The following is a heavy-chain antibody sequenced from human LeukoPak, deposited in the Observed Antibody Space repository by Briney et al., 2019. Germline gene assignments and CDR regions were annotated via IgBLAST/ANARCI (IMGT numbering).Heavy chain of an antibody. CDR1: GGSISSSSYY. CDR2: IYYSGST. V-gene: IGHV4-39*01. CDR3: ASFIAAAGEHLNFGP. J-gene: IGHJ5*02. Sequence: SETLSLTCTVSGGSISSSSYYWGWIRQPPGKGLEWIGSIYYSGSTYYNPSLKSRVTISVDTSKNQFSLKLSSVTAADTAVYYCASFIAAAGEHLNFGPWGQGTLVTVSS. D-gene: IGHD6-13*01.